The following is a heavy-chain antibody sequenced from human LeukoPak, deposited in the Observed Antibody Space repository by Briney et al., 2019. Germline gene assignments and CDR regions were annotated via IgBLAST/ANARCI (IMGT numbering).Heavy chain of an antibody. CDR2: ISGSGGST. D-gene: IGHD2-15*01. J-gene: IGHJ4*02. Sequence: GGSLRLSCAASGFTFSSYAMSWVRQAPGKGLEWVSAISGSGGSTYYADSVKGRFTISRDNSKNTLYLQMNSLRAEDTAVYYCAKDGRAYCSGDSCPDHFDYWGQGTLVTVSS. CDR1: GFTFSSYA. CDR3: AKDGRAYCSGDSCPDHFDY. V-gene: IGHV3-23*01.